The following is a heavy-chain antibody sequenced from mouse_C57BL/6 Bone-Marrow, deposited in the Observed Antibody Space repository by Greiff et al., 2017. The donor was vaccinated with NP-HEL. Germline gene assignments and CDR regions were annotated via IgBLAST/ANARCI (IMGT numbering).Heavy chain of an antibody. CDR2: IDPSDSYT. Sequence: VQLQQPGAELVKPGASVKLSCKASGYTFTSYWMQWVKQRPGQGLEWIGEIDPSDSYTNYNQKFKGKATLTVDTSSSTAYMQLSSLTYEDSAVYYCASGSSPRYWYFDVWGTGTTVTVSA. CDR3: ASGSSPRYWYFDV. D-gene: IGHD1-1*01. J-gene: IGHJ1*03. V-gene: IGHV1-50*01. CDR1: GYTFTSYW.